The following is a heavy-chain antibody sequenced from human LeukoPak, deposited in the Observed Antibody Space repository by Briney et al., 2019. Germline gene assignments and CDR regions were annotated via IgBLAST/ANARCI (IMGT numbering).Heavy chain of an antibody. CDR1: GFTFSSYA. CDR3: AKEPYCSAGRCYSVFGYFDY. Sequence: PGGSLRLSCAASGFTFSSYAMSWVRQAPGKGLEWVSAISGSGGSTYYADSVKGRFTISRDNSKNTLYLQMNSLRAEDTAVYYCAKEPYCSAGRCYSVFGYFDYWGQGTLVTVSS. V-gene: IGHV3-23*01. J-gene: IGHJ4*02. CDR2: ISGSGGST. D-gene: IGHD2-15*01.